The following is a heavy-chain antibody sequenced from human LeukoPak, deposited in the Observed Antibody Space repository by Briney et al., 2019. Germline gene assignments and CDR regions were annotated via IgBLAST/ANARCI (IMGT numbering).Heavy chain of an antibody. CDR1: GFTFSSYS. D-gene: IGHD3-22*01. V-gene: IGHV3-48*04. CDR3: ARENYYDSSGNDAFDV. CDR2: ISSSSSTI. Sequence: GGSLRLSCAASGFTFSSYSMNWVRQAPGKGLEWVSYISSSSSTIYYADSVKGRFTITRDNAKKALYLEMNSLRVEDTALYYCARENYYDSSGNDAFDVWGQGTMVTVSS. J-gene: IGHJ3*01.